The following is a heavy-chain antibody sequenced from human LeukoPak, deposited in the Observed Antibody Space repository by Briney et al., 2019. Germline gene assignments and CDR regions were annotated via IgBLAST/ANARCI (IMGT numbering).Heavy chain of an antibody. J-gene: IGHJ4*02. CDR3: AKDHSGDGYNGDFDY. CDR2: ISYDGSNK. D-gene: IGHD5-24*01. V-gene: IGHV3-30*18. CDR1: GFTFSSYG. Sequence: GGSLRLSCAASGFTFSSYGMHWVRQAPGKGLEWVAVISYDGSNKYYADSVKGRFTISGDNSKNTLYLQMNSLRAEDTAVYYRAKDHSGDGYNGDFDYWGQGTLVTVSS.